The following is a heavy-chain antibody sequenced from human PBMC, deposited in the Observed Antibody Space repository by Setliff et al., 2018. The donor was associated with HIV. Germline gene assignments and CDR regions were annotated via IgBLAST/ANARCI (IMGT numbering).Heavy chain of an antibody. J-gene: IGHJ4*02. CDR2: INPKSDGT. D-gene: IGHD3-22*01. CDR3: ARGMDYYDTSGYYQYYFDY. V-gene: IGHV1-2*04. CDR1: GYSFPDYY. Sequence: GASVKVSCKASGYSFPDYYIHWVRQAPGQGLEWMGWINPKSDGTNYAQKFKGWITMTRDTSISTAYMELSRLRSDDTAVYYCARGMDYYDTSGYYQYYFDYWGQGTLVTVSS.